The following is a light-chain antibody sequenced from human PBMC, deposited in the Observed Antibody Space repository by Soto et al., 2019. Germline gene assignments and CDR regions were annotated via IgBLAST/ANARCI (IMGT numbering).Light chain of an antibody. CDR3: GTCDSSLSAWV. J-gene: IGLJ3*02. CDR2: DNN. V-gene: IGLV1-51*01. Sequence: QSVLTQPPSVSAAPGQKVTISCSGSSSNIGTNYVSWYQQLPGTAPKLLIYDNNKRPSGIPDRFSGSKSGTSATLGITGLQTGDEADYYCGTCDSSLSAWVFGGGTKLTVL. CDR1: SSNIGTNY.